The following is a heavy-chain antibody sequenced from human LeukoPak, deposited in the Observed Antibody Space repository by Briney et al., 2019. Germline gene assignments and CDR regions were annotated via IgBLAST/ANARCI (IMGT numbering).Heavy chain of an antibody. Sequence: QSGGSLRLSCAASGFTFDDYAMHWVRQAPGKGLEWVSGISWNSGSIGYADSVKGRFTISRDNAKNSLYLQMNSLRAEDTALYYCAKDRGFGGYYYYYMDVWGKGTTVTISS. J-gene: IGHJ6*03. V-gene: IGHV3-9*01. CDR1: GFTFDDYA. CDR2: ISWNSGSI. D-gene: IGHD3-10*01. CDR3: AKDRGFGGYYYYYMDV.